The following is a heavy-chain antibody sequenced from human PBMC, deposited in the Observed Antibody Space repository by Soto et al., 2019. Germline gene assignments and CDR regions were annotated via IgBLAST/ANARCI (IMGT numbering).Heavy chain of an antibody. CDR3: ARGHVVVAASNYYYYYGMDV. V-gene: IGHV1-69*01. CDR1: GGTFSSYA. D-gene: IGHD2-15*01. Sequence: QVQLVQSGAEVKKPGSSVKVSCKASGGTFSSYAISWVRQAPGQGLEWMGGIIPIFGTANYAQKFQGRVTITADESTSTAYMELSSLRSEDTAVYYCARGHVVVAASNYYYYYGMDVWGQGTTVTVSS. CDR2: IIPIFGTA. J-gene: IGHJ6*02.